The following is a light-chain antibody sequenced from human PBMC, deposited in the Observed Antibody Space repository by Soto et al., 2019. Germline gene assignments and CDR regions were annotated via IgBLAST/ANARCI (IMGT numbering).Light chain of an antibody. CDR2: SSS. Sequence: DIQLTQSPSSLSASVGDRVTITCRASQSISNFLNWYQQRPGQAPKLLISSSSNVQSGVPSRFSGRGSGTDFTLTISGLQPEDAASYCCQQSYNTPRTFGQGTK. CDR1: QSISNF. J-gene: IGKJ1*01. CDR3: QQSYNTPRT. V-gene: IGKV1-39*01.